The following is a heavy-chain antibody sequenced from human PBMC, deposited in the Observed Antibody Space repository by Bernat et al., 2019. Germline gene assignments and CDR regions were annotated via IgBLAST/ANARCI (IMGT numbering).Heavy chain of an antibody. D-gene: IGHD1-1*01. CDR2: IWYDGSNK. CDR3: ARDPYNWNDAGLDY. CDR1: GFTFSSYG. Sequence: QVQLVESGGGVVQPGRSLRLSCAASGFTFSSYGMHWVRQAPGKGLEWVAVIWYDGSNKYYADSVKGRFTISRDNSKNTLYLQMNSLGAEETAVYYCARDPYNWNDAGLDYWGQGTLVTVSS. J-gene: IGHJ4*02. V-gene: IGHV3-33*01.